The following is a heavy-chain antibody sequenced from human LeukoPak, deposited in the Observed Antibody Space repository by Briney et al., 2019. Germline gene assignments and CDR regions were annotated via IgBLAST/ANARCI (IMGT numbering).Heavy chain of an antibody. Sequence: QPGGSLRVSCAASGFTFSNLAMRWVRQAPGRGLESVSTIEKDSRGMSYSDSAKGRFTVYRDNSKNTLYLEMSSLGDEDTAVYFWAKRVGQWIEHWSFVSWGQGTPVIVSS. D-gene: IGHD5-12*01. CDR1: GFTFSNLA. CDR3: AKRVGQWIEHWSFVS. V-gene: IGHV3-23*05. J-gene: IGHJ4*02. CDR2: IEKDSRGM.